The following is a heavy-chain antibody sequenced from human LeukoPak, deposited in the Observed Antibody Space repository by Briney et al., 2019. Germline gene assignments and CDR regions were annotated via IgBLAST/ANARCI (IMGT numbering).Heavy chain of an antibody. J-gene: IGHJ4*02. CDR1: GDSISSDNW. Sequence: SETLSLTCAVSGDSISSDNWWSWVRQPPGKGLEWIGDIYHSGSTNYNPSLKSRVTISVDKSKNQLSLKLRSVTAADTAVFYCARDFTMVRGVLDYWGPGALVTVSS. V-gene: IGHV4-4*02. CDR3: ARDFTMVRGVLDY. D-gene: IGHD3-10*01. CDR2: IYHSGST.